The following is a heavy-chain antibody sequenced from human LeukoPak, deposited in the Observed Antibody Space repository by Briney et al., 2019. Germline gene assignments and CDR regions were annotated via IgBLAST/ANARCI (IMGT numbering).Heavy chain of an antibody. D-gene: IGHD2-2*01. CDR2: ISGSGGST. CDR3: AKAQRYQLPDGSDAFDI. CDR1: GFTFSSYA. Sequence: GGSLRLSCAASGFTFSSYAMSWVRQAPGKGLEWVSAISGSGGSTYYADSVKGRFTISRDNSKNTLYLQMNSLRAEDTAVYYCAKAQRYQLPDGSDAFDIWGQGTMVTVSS. J-gene: IGHJ3*02. V-gene: IGHV3-23*01.